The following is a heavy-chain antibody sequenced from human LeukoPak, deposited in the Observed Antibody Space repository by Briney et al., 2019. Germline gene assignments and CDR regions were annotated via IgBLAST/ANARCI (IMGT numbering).Heavy chain of an antibody. CDR1: GFTFSSFW. CDR2: IIGDGSST. V-gene: IGHV3-74*01. J-gene: IGHJ2*01. CDR3: ARDPGGSSWYPPRRYFDL. Sequence: AGGSLRLSCAASGFTFSSFWMHWVRQAPGKGLVWVSRIIGDGSSTTYADSVKGRFTISRDNAKNTLYLQMNSLRAEDTAVYYCARDPGGSSWYPPRRYFDLWGRGTLVTVSS. D-gene: IGHD6-13*01.